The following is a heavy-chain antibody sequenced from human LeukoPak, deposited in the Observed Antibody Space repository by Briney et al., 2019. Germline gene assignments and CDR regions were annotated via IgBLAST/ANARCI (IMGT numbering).Heavy chain of an antibody. Sequence: SETLSLTCTVSGGSISSYYWSWIRQPAGKGLEWIGRIYTSGSTIYNPSLESRVSMSVDTSKNQFSLKLSSVTAADTAVYYCAREEGGVYHSYYMDVWGKGTTATVSS. CDR3: AREEGGVYHSYYMDV. J-gene: IGHJ6*03. CDR2: IYTSGST. D-gene: IGHD3-16*01. V-gene: IGHV4-4*07. CDR1: GGSISSYY.